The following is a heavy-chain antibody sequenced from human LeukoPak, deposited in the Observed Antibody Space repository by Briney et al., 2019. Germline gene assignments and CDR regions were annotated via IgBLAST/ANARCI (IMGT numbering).Heavy chain of an antibody. Sequence: SETLSLTCTVSGGSISSYYWSWIRQPAGKGLEWIGRIYTSGSTNYNPYLKSRVTMSVDTSKNQFSLKLSSVTAADTAVYYCARDPTHDLGYCSGGSCFNWFDPWGQGTLVTVSS. D-gene: IGHD2-15*01. CDR2: IYTSGST. CDR3: ARDPTHDLGYCSGGSCFNWFDP. J-gene: IGHJ5*02. CDR1: GGSISSYY. V-gene: IGHV4-4*07.